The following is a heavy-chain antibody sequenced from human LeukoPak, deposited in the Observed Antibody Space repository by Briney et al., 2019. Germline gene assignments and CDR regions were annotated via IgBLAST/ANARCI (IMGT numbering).Heavy chain of an antibody. D-gene: IGHD3-9*01. J-gene: IGHJ6*04. Sequence: ASVKPSCTASGYRFIDYYISWLRQAPGQGLKWMGWMNTNSVGDIGTKYAPMFQGRVTLSRATSISPAYMELSGLTSDDTAVYYCARDDTFDGYMDVWGEGTPVTVSS. CDR2: MNTNSVGDIGT. CDR1: GYRFIDYY. V-gene: IGHV1-2*02. CDR3: ARDDTFDGYMDV.